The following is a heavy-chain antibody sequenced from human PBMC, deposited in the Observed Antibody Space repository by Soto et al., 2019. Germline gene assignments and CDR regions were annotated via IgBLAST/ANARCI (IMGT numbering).Heavy chain of an antibody. D-gene: IGHD6-13*01. J-gene: IGHJ6*02. CDR1: GGTFSSYA. CDR3: ARDRRIAAAGTQGDYYYYGMDV. V-gene: IGHV1-69*06. Sequence: SVKVSCKASGGTFSSYAISWVRQAPGQGFEWMGGIIPIFGTANYAQKFQGRVTITADKSTSTAYMELSSLRSEDTAVYYCARDRRIAAAGTQGDYYYYGMDVWGQGTTVTVSS. CDR2: IIPIFGTA.